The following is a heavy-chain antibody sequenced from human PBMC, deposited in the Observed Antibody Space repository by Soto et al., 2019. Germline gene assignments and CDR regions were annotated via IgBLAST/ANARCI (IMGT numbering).Heavy chain of an antibody. J-gene: IGHJ3*02. Sequence: EVQLLESGGGLVQPGGSLRLSCAASGFTFSTYAMSWVRQAPGKGLEWVSAISGSGGDTYYADSVKGRLTISRDNSINVLYLQMNCPRTEDTAVYYCAHPRGYGVFDAYDIWGQGAMVTVSS. CDR3: AHPRGYGVFDAYDI. V-gene: IGHV3-23*01. D-gene: IGHD4-17*01. CDR1: GFTFSTYA. CDR2: ISGSGGDT.